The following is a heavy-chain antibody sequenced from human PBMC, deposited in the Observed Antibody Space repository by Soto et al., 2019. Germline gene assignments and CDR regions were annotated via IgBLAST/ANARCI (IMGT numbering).Heavy chain of an antibody. CDR3: ARDSRGDDSSGYYYFHYYYGMDV. Sequence: SETLSLTCAVSGGSISSSNWWSWVRQPPGKGLEWIGEIYHSGSTNYNPSLKSRVTISVDKSKNQFSLKLSSVTAADTAVYYCARDSRGDDSSGYYYFHYYYGMDVGGQGTTVT. D-gene: IGHD3-22*01. J-gene: IGHJ6*01. CDR2: IYHSGST. CDR1: GGSISSSNW. V-gene: IGHV4-4*02.